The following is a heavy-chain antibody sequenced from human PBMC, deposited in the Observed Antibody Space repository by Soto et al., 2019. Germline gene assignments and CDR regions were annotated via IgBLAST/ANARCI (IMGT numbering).Heavy chain of an antibody. D-gene: IGHD6-13*01. CDR3: AKEGGDSSIWDPSDS. J-gene: IGHJ5*01. V-gene: IGHV3-23*01. CDR1: GFTFSAYT. Sequence: GGSLRLSCAASGFTFSAYTMSWVRQAPGKGLEWVSSVTYSGTTTYYADSVKGRFTISRDNSKNTLYLQMNSLRVEDTAVYFCAKEGGDSSIWDPSDSWGQGTLVTVSS. CDR2: VTYSGTTT.